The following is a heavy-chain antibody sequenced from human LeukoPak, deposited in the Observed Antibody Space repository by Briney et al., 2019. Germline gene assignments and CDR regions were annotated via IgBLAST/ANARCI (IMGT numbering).Heavy chain of an antibody. CDR3: ARDTGGGYSCYAC. V-gene: IGHV3-7*01. J-gene: IGHJ4*02. CDR1: GFTFSSYW. Sequence: GGSLRLSCAASGFTFSSYWMTWIRQARGKGLEWVANIKQDGSEKYYVDSVKGRFTISRDNAKNSLYLQMNSLRAEDTAVYYCARDTGGGYSCYACWGQGTLVTVSS. CDR2: IKQDGSEK. D-gene: IGHD2-2*01.